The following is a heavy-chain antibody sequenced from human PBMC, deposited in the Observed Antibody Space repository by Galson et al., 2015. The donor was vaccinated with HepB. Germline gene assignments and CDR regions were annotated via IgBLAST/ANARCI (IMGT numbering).Heavy chain of an antibody. CDR1: GFTFQNAW. Sequence: SLRLSCAASGFTFQNAWMTWVRQAPGKGLEWVGRLKTKTDGGTADYAAAVKGRFAISRDDSKNILYLQMTNLKTEDTAVYYCATSARPWIRLLEWLLHNWGQGTLVTVST. CDR2: LKTKTDGGTA. V-gene: IGHV3-15*01. CDR3: ATSARPWIRLLEWLLHN. D-gene: IGHD3-3*01. J-gene: IGHJ1*01.